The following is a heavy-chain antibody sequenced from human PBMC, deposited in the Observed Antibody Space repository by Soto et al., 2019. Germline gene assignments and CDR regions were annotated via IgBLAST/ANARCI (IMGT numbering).Heavy chain of an antibody. V-gene: IGHV3-33*07. Sequence: PGGSLRLSCAGSGFTFRWFGMNWVRQAPGKGLEWVAVIWYDGSNKYYADSVKGRFTISRDNSKNTLYLQMNSLRAEDTAVYYCARDREQLVNFWFDPWGQGTLVTVSS. J-gene: IGHJ5*02. CDR3: ARDREQLVNFWFDP. CDR2: IWYDGSNK. D-gene: IGHD6-13*01. CDR1: GFTFRWFG.